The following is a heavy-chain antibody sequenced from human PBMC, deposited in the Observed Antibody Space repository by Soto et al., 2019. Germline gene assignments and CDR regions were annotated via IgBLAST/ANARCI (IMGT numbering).Heavy chain of an antibody. Sequence: QVQLVESGGGVVQPGRSLRLACEVSGFNFSCHSMHWVRQAPGKGLEWVAVIKLDGDKKYYADSVKGRFTISRDNSKNTLYLQMSSLRLEDTGVYYCERQMSCFLEGYSHLDVWGRGTMVTVSS. CDR3: ERQMSCFLEGYSHLDV. V-gene: IGHV3-30*04. CDR1: GFNFSCHS. CDR2: IKLDGDKK. J-gene: IGHJ6*02. D-gene: IGHD3-3*01.